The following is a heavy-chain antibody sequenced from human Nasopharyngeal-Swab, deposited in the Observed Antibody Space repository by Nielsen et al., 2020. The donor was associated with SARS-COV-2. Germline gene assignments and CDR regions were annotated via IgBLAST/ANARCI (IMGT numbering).Heavy chain of an antibody. J-gene: IGHJ4*02. CDR2: ISSDDKYI. D-gene: IGHD5-18*01. Sequence: GKSLKISCAASGFTFSSYTMNWVRQAPGKGLERVSSISSDDKYIFYADSVKGRFTISRDNAKNSVYLQMNSLRAEDTAVYYCAKQSWGYSYGYYFDYWGQGTLVTVSS. V-gene: IGHV3-21*01. CDR3: AKQSWGYSYGYYFDY. CDR1: GFTFSSYT.